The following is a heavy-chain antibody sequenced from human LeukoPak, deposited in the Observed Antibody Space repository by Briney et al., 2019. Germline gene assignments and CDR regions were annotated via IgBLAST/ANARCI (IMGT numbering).Heavy chain of an antibody. D-gene: IGHD4-17*01. Sequence: PSETLSLTCAVYGGSFSGYYWSWIRQPPGKGLEWIGEINHSGSTNYNPSLKSRATISVDTSKNQFSLKLSSVTAADTAVYYCARSVRWFDPWGQGTLVTVSS. CDR2: INHSGST. CDR1: GGSFSGYY. V-gene: IGHV4-34*01. CDR3: ARSVRWFDP. J-gene: IGHJ5*02.